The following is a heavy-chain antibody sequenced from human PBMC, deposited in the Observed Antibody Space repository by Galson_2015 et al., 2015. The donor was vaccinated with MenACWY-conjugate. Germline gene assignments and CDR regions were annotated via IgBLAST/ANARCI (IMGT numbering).Heavy chain of an antibody. CDR2: ISPGDSHT. V-gene: IGHV5-51*01. Sequence: QSGAEVTEPGESLKISCMGSGYSFTTYWIAWVRQMPGKGLEWIGLISPGDSHTRYSPAFQGQVTISADKSISTAYLQWNSLQASDTAMYYCARHPPGGRGMDVWGQGTTVTVSS. J-gene: IGHJ6*02. CDR1: GYSFTTYW. CDR3: ARHPPGGRGMDV. D-gene: IGHD1-26*01.